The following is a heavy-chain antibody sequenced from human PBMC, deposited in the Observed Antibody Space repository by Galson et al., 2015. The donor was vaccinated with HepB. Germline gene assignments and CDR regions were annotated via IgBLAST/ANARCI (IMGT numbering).Heavy chain of an antibody. CDR3: AREREATFDY. CDR2: INSDGRST. CDR1: GFTFSSYW. V-gene: IGHV3-74*01. Sequence: SLRLSCAASGFTFSSYWMHWVRQAPGKGLVWVSRINSDGRSTNYADSVQGRFTISRDNAKNTLYLQMNSLRAEDTAVYYCAREREATFDYWGQGTLVTVSS. J-gene: IGHJ4*02.